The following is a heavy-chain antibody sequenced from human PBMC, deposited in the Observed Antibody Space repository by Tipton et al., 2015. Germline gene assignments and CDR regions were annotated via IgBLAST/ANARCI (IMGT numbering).Heavy chain of an antibody. CDR1: AYSISTDYY. Sequence: TLSLTCAVSAYSISTDYYWGWIRQPPGKGLEWIGTISHRGSTYYNPSLKSRVTISADTSKNQFSLKLSSVTAADTAVYYCASPSLPHDRGDYYFQSWGQGSLVTVSS. D-gene: IGHD2-21*02. CDR2: ISHRGST. CDR3: ASPSLPHDRGDYYFQS. V-gene: IGHV4-38-2*01. J-gene: IGHJ4*02.